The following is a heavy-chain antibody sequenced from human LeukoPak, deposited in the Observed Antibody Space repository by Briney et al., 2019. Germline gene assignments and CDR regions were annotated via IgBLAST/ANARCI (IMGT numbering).Heavy chain of an antibody. D-gene: IGHD3-10*01. V-gene: IGHV3-74*01. Sequence: GGSLRLSCAVSGFTFSSYWMHWVRQAPGKGLVWVSRIDRDGSRINYADSVKGRFTISRDNGKNTLFLQMNSLRAEDAAVYYCARAGDPYYFDYWGQGTLVTVSS. J-gene: IGHJ4*02. CDR2: IDRDGSRI. CDR1: GFTFSSYW. CDR3: ARAGDPYYFDY.